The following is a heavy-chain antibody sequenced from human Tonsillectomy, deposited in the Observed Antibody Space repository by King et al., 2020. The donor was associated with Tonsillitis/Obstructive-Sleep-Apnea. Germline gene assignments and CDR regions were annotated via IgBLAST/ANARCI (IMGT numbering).Heavy chain of an antibody. CDR3: TRDLGAPFDY. CDR1: GFTVSSSY. V-gene: IGHV3-53*01. J-gene: IGHJ4*02. CDR2: IYSGGNT. Sequence: VQLVESGGGLIQPGGSLRLSCAASGFTVSSSYMSWVRQAPGKGLEWVSVIYSGGNTHYADSVKGRVTISRDNSKNTLYLQMNSLRAEDTAVYYCTRDLGAPFDYWGQGSLVTVSS.